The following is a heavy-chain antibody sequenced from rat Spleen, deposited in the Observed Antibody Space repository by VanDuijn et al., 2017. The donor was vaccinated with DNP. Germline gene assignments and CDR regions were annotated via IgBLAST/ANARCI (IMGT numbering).Heavy chain of an antibody. V-gene: IGHV5-29*01. J-gene: IGHJ2*01. Sequence: EVQLVESGGGLVQPGRSLKLSCAASGFTFSNYDMAWVRQAPTKGLEWVATISHDGSSTNYRDSVKGRFTISRDNAKSTLYLQMDSLRSEDTATYYCARPDYWGQGVMVTVSS. CDR1: GFTFSNYD. CDR2: ISHDGSST. CDR3: ARPDY.